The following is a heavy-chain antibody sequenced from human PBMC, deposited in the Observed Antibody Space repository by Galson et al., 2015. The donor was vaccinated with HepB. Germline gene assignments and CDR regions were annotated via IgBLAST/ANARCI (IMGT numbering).Heavy chain of an antibody. CDR2: IYWNDDK. CDR1: GFSLSTGGVG. Sequence: PALVKPTQTLTLTCTFSGFSLSTGGVGVGWIRQPPGKALEWLALIYWNDDKRYSPSLKSRLTITKDTSKNQVVLTMTNMDPVDTATYYCAHSSILTGYYIHHTPDYWGQGTLVTISS. J-gene: IGHJ4*02. CDR3: AHSSILTGYYIHHTPDY. D-gene: IGHD3-9*01. V-gene: IGHV2-5*01.